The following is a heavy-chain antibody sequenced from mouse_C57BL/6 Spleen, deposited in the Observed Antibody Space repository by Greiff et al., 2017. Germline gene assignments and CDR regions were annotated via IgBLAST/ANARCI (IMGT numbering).Heavy chain of an antibody. Sequence: EVKLMESGGDLVKPGGSLKLSCAASGFTFSSYGMSWVRQTPDQRLEWVATISSGGSYTYYPDSVKGRFTISRDNAKNTLYLQMSSLKSEDTAMYYCARHGVDCGYYFGCWGQGTTLTVSS. D-gene: IGHD2-4*01. CDR2: ISSGGSYT. J-gene: IGHJ2*01. CDR3: ARHGVDCGYYFGC. V-gene: IGHV5-6*01. CDR1: GFTFSSYG.